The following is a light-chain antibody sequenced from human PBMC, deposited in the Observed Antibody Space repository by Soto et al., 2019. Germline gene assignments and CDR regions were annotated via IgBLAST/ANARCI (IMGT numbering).Light chain of an antibody. CDR1: QTISSW. J-gene: IGKJ1*01. V-gene: IGKV1-5*03. CDR3: QHYNSYSEA. CDR2: KAS. Sequence: DIKMTQSPSTLSGSVGDRGTITCRASQTISSWVAWYQQKPGKAPKLLIYKASTLKSGVPSRFSGSGSGTEFTLTISGLQPDDFATYYCQHYNSYSEAFGQGTKVDIK.